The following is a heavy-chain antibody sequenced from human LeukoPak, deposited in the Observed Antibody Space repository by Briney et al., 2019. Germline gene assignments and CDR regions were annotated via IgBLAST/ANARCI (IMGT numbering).Heavy chain of an antibody. Sequence: SETLSLTCTVSGGSISSSSYYWGWIRQPPGKGLEWIGSIYYSGSTYYNPSLKSRVTISVDTSKNQFSLNLRSVTAADTAVYFCAREGILSPIDYWGQGTLVTVSS. J-gene: IGHJ4*01. CDR1: GGSISSSSYY. D-gene: IGHD2/OR15-2a*01. CDR2: IYYSGST. CDR3: AREGILSPIDY. V-gene: IGHV4-39*02.